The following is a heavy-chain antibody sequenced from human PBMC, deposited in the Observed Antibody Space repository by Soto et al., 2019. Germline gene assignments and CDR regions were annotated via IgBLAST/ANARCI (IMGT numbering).Heavy chain of an antibody. D-gene: IGHD3-22*01. CDR1: GDTISTGGYS. CDR3: ATLIDGSGYYSLVYFFDY. J-gene: IGHJ4*02. Sequence: NPSETLSLTCGVSGDTISTGGYSWAWIRQPPGKALEWIGHTYHSGNPYYNPSLKSRVTISVDRSKNQFSLKLSSVTAADTAVYSCATLIDGSGYYSLVYFFDYWGQGTLVTVSS. CDR2: TYHSGNP. V-gene: IGHV4-30-2*01.